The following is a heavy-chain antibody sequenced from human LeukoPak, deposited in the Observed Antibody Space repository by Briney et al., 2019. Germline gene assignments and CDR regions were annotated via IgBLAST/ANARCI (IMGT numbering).Heavy chain of an antibody. CDR3: TRLYSSGWRYDAFQI. CDR2: INTGTGNT. J-gene: IGHJ3*02. D-gene: IGHD6-19*01. V-gene: IGHV1-3*04. Sequence: ASVKVSCMSSGYTFTNYALHWARQAPGQSLEWMGWINTGTGNTKSSQNLQDRVTFTMDTSATTAYMELSSLRSEDTAVYYCTRLYSSGWRYDAFQIWGQGTMVTVSS. CDR1: GYTFTNYA.